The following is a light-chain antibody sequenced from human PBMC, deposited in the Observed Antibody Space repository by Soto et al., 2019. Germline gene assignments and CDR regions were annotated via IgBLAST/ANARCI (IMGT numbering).Light chain of an antibody. Sequence: DIQMTQSPSTLSASVGDRVTITCRASQSINSWLAWYQQKAGKAPKVLIYDASSLESGVPSRFSGSGSGTEFTLTISSLQPDDFAIYYCQQYKSYSGGTFGQGTKVAIK. CDR2: DAS. J-gene: IGKJ1*01. V-gene: IGKV1-5*01. CDR1: QSINSW. CDR3: QQYKSYSGGT.